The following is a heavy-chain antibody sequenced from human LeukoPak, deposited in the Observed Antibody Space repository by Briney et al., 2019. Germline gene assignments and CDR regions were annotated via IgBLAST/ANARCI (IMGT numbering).Heavy chain of an antibody. J-gene: IGHJ6*02. Sequence: GSLRLSCAASGFTFSSYGMHWVRQAPGKGLEWVAVIWYDGSNKYYADSVKGRFTISRDNSKNTLYLQMNNLRAEDTAVYYCARDQLYDFWSGYSTFGYYGMDVWGQGTTVTVSS. CDR2: IWYDGSNK. CDR1: GFTFSSYG. D-gene: IGHD3-3*01. CDR3: ARDQLYDFWSGYSTFGYYGMDV. V-gene: IGHV3-33*01.